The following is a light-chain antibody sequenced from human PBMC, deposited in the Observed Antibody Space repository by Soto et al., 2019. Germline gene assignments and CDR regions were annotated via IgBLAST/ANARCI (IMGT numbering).Light chain of an antibody. CDR2: EAS. CDR1: QSVSSS. J-gene: IGKJ1*01. CDR3: QQGSTWPWT. V-gene: IGKV3-11*01. Sequence: EIVLTQSPATLSLSPGERATLSCRASQSVSSSLAWYQQKLGQAPRLLIYEASDRAPGIPARFSGSGSGTDFTLIISRLEPEDFAVYYCQQGSTWPWTFGQGTKVEIK.